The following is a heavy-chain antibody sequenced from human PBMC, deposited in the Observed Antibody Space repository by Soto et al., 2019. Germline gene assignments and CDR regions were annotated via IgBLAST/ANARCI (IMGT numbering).Heavy chain of an antibody. CDR1: GVSLNPYY. CDR2: VYSTGRN. CDR3: ARDDLYQWSVDD. J-gene: IGHJ4*02. Sequence: PFGPLSHTCPVSGVSLNPYYRSWIRQPAGRGLEWIGRVYSTGRNNYNPSLKRRVTMSADTSKNQLSLKLTSVTAADTAVYYCARDDLYQWSVDDWGQGTLVTVSS. V-gene: IGHV4-4*07. D-gene: IGHD2-8*01.